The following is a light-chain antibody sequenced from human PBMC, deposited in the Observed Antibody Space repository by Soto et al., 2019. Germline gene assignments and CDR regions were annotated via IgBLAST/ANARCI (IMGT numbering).Light chain of an antibody. CDR2: GNI. CDR3: QSYDGILSGVV. Sequence: QSALTQPPSVSGAPGQRVTISCTGTSSNIGAGYDVQWYQQLPGTAPKLLIYGNINRPSGLPDRFSGSKSGTSASLAITGLQAEDEADYYCQSYDGILSGVVFGGGTKVTVL. CDR1: SSNIGAGYD. V-gene: IGLV1-40*01. J-gene: IGLJ3*02.